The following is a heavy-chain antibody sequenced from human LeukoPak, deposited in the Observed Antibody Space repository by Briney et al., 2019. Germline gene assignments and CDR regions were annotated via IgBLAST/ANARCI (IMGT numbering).Heavy chain of an antibody. CDR1: GGSISSGGYY. V-gene: IGHV4-31*03. J-gene: IGHJ4*02. CDR3: ARDHGDSFNCDY. Sequence: PSETLSLTCTVSGGSISSGGYYWRWIRQHPGTGLEWIGYIYYSGSTYYNPSLKSRVTISVDTSKNQFSLKLSSVTAADTAVYYCARDHGDSFNCDYWGQGTLVTVSS. D-gene: IGHD4-17*01. CDR2: IYYSGST.